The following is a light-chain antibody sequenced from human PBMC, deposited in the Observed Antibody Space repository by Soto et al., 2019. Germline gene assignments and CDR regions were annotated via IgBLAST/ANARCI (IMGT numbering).Light chain of an antibody. Sequence: EIVLTQSPGTLSLSPGERATLSCRASQSVSSSYLAWYQQKPGQAPRLLIYGESSRATGIPDRLSGSGSGTDLTLTISRLEPEDFAVYYCQQYGSSSWTFGQGTKVDIK. J-gene: IGKJ1*01. V-gene: IGKV3-20*01. CDR1: QSVSSSY. CDR3: QQYGSSSWT. CDR2: GES.